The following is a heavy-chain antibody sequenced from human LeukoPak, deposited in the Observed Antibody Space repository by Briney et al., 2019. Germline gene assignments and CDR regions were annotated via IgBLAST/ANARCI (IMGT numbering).Heavy chain of an antibody. D-gene: IGHD6-19*01. CDR2: ISSSSSYI. Sequence: PGGSLRLSCAASGFTFSSYSMNWVRQAPGKGLEWVSSISSSSSYIYYADSVKGRFTISGDNAKNSLYLQMNSLRAEDTAVYYCARDRDSSGAFDIWGQGTMVTVSS. V-gene: IGHV3-21*01. CDR1: GFTFSSYS. CDR3: ARDRDSSGAFDI. J-gene: IGHJ3*02.